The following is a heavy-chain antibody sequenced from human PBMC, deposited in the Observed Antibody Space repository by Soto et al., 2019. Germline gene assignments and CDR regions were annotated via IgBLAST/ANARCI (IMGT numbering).Heavy chain of an antibody. D-gene: IGHD5-18*01. CDR3: AKDADTAMVEDAFDI. CDR2: ISYDGSNK. J-gene: IGHJ3*02. Sequence: ESGGGVVQPGRSLRLSCAASGFTFSSYGMHWVRQAPGKGLEWVAVISYDGSNKYYADSVKGRFTISRDNSKNTLYLQMNSLRAEDTAVYYCAKDADTAMVEDAFDIWGQGTMVTVSS. CDR1: GFTFSSYG. V-gene: IGHV3-30*18.